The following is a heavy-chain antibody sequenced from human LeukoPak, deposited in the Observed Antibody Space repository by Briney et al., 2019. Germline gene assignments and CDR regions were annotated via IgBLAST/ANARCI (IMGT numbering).Heavy chain of an antibody. CDR2: ISSGSDYI. V-gene: IGHV3-21*01. CDR1: EFMFGSFG. D-gene: IGHD1-26*01. CDR3: ARGGGAPPYYFDL. Sequence: GGSLRLSCAAYEFMFGSFGMNWVRQAPGKGLEWVSSISSGSDYIYYSDSVRGRFTISRDNAEKSLFLQMNSLRAEDTAVYYCARGGGAPPYYFDLWGQGTPVTVSS. J-gene: IGHJ4*02.